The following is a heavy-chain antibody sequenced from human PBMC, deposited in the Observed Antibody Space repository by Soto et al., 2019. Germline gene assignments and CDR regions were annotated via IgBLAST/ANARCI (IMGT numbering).Heavy chain of an antibody. J-gene: IGHJ4*02. V-gene: IGHV4-4*02. CDR1: GGSISMNW. Sequence: TSETLSLTCAVSGGSISMNWWSWVRQPPGKGLEWIGEIYHSGSTNYNPSLKSRVTISVDKSKNQFSLKLSSVTAADTAVYYCARVVQGIDYWGQGTLVT. D-gene: IGHD3-10*01. CDR2: IYHSGST. CDR3: ARVVQGIDY.